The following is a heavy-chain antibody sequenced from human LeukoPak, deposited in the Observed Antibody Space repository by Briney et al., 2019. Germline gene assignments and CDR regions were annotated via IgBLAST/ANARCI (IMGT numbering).Heavy chain of an antibody. CDR2: IIPILGIA. CDR1: GGTFSSYA. Sequence: ASVKVSCKASGGTFSSYAISWVRQAPGQGLEWMGRIIPILGIANYAQKFQGRVTITADKSTSTAYMELRSLRSDDTAVYYYARVIVVVVAAPAYFDYWGQGTLVTVSS. CDR3: ARVIVVVVAAPAYFDY. V-gene: IGHV1-69*04. J-gene: IGHJ4*02. D-gene: IGHD2-15*01.